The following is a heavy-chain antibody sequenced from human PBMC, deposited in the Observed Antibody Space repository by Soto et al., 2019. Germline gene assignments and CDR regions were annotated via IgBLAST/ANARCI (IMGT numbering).Heavy chain of an antibody. Sequence: ASVKVSCKASGYTFTSYAMHWVRQAPGQRLEWMGWINAGNGNTKYSQKFQGRVTITRDTSASTAYMELSSLRSEDTAVYYCARDRHLLPDGAFDIWGQGTMVTVSS. CDR1: GYTFTSYA. V-gene: IGHV1-3*01. J-gene: IGHJ3*02. CDR2: INAGNGNT. CDR3: ARDRHLLPDGAFDI.